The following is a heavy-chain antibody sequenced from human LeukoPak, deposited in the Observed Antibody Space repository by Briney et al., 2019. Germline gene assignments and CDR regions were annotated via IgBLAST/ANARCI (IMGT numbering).Heavy chain of an antibody. CDR1: GGSISSYY. CDR3: ASRDYYYGSGSAEY. CDR2: IYYSGST. V-gene: IGHV4-59*12. Sequence: NPSETLSLTCTVSGGSISSYYWSWIRQPPGKGLEWIGYIYYSGSTNYNPSLKSRVTISVDTSKNQFSLKLSSVTAADTAVYYCASRDYYYGSGSAEYWGQGTLVTVSS. D-gene: IGHD3-10*01. J-gene: IGHJ4*02.